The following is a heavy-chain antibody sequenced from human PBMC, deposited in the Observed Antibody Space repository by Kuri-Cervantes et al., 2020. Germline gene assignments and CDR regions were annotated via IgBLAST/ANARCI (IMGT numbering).Heavy chain of an antibody. V-gene: IGHV1-24*01. Sequence: ASVKVSCKVSGYTLTELSMHWVRQAPGKGLEWMGGFDPEEGETIHAQKFQGRVTMNEDTSTDTVYMELSSLRSEDTAVYYCARDGRGTLRGNYYYYGMDVWGQGTTVTVSS. CDR2: FDPEEGET. D-gene: IGHD3-16*01. CDR1: GYTLTELS. J-gene: IGHJ6*02. CDR3: ARDGRGTLRGNYYYYGMDV.